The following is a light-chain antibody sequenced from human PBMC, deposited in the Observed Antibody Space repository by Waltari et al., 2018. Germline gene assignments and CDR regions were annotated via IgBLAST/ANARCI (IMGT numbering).Light chain of an antibody. V-gene: IGLV3-10*01. J-gene: IGLJ3*02. CDR1: ALAKKY. CDR3: YSTDSTGHERV. CDR2: EDT. Sequence: SYELTQPPSVSVSPGQTARITCPGDALAKKYAYWYQQKSGQAPVLVIFEDTKRPSAIPERVSGSSAGTMATLTITGAQVEDEADYYCYSTDSTGHERVFGGGTELTV.